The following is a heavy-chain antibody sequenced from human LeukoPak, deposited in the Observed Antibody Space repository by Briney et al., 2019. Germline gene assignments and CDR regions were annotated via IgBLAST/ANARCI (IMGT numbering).Heavy chain of an antibody. V-gene: IGHV4-30-4*01. J-gene: IGHJ4*02. Sequence: SQTLSLTCTVSGGSISSGDYYWSWIRQPPGKGLEWIGYIYYSGSTYYNPSLKSRVPISVDTSKNQFSLKLSSVTAADTAVYYCARAFPYYYDSSGYYYLDYWGQGTLVTVSS. CDR2: IYYSGST. CDR3: ARAFPYYYDSSGYYYLDY. CDR1: GGSISSGDYY. D-gene: IGHD3-22*01.